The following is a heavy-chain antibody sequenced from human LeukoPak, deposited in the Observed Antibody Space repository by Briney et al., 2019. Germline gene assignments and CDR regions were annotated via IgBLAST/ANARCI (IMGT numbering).Heavy chain of an antibody. D-gene: IGHD5-24*01. V-gene: IGHV4-61*02. CDR3: ARVSSRDSRFDP. Sequence: SETLSLTCTVSGGSISSGSYYWSWIRQPAGKGLEWIGRIYTSGSTKYNPSLKSRVTISVDTSKNQFSLKLSSVTAADTAVYHCARVSSRDSRFDPWGQGTLVTVSS. J-gene: IGHJ5*02. CDR1: GGSISSGSYY. CDR2: IYTSGST.